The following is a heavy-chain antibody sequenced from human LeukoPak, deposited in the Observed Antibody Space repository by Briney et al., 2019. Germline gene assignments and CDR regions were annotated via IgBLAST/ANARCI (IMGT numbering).Heavy chain of an antibody. CDR3: AKIAALRGA. J-gene: IGHJ4*02. CDR1: GFTFSSYS. D-gene: IGHD6-13*01. V-gene: IGHV3-21*01. CDR2: ISSSSSYI. Sequence: GGSLRLSCVASGFTFSSYSMNWVRQAPGKGLEWVSSISSSSSYIYYADSVKGLFTISRDNSKNTLYLQMNSLRAEDTAVYYCAKIAALRGAWGQGTLVTVSS.